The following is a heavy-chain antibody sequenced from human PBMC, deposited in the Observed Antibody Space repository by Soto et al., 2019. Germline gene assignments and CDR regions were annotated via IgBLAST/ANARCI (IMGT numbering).Heavy chain of an antibody. J-gene: IGHJ3*01. CDR1: GGSITDYY. CDR2: MSYSGTT. D-gene: IGHD3-16*01. Sequence: QVQLQESGPRLVKPSETLSLTCSVSGGSITDYYWTWIRQPPGKGLEWIAFMSYSGTTYYNPSLNSRVTISIDASKSQFSLTLSSVTAADTAVYFCARVGVMASSHDAFDVCGQGAMVTVSS. V-gene: IGHV4-59*01. CDR3: ARVGVMASSHDAFDV.